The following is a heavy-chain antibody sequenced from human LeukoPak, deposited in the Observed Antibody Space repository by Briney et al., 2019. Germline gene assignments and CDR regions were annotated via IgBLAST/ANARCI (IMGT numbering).Heavy chain of an antibody. CDR1: GYTFTSYG. D-gene: IGHD6-6*01. J-gene: IGHJ6*03. V-gene: IGHV1-18*01. CDR2: ISAYNGNT. CDR3: ARDGAIAARPGYYYYYMDV. Sequence: ASVKVSCKASGYTFTSYGISWVRQAPGQGLEWMGWISAYNGNTNYAQKLQGRVTMTRDMSTNTVYMELSSLRSEDTAVYYCARDGAIAARPGYYYYYMDVWGKGTTVTVSS.